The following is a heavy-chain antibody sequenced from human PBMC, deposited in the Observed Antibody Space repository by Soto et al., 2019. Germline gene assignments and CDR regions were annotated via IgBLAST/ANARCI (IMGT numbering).Heavy chain of an antibody. CDR1: GGSFSAYY. CDR3: ARQRPTDGRWEFANYYGMDV. V-gene: IGHV4-34*12. CDR2: IIHSEST. D-gene: IGHD1-26*01. J-gene: IGHJ6*02. Sequence: PSETLSLTCAVYGGSFSAYYWSWVRQPPGKGLEGIGEIIHSESTKYNPSLKSRVTLSVDTSKNQFSLKLSSVTAADTAVYYCARQRPTDGRWEFANYYGMDVWGQGTPVTVSS.